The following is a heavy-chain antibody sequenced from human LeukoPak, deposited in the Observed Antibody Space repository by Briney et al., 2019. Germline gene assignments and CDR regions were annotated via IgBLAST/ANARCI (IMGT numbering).Heavy chain of an antibody. CDR1: GGSISSGDYY. CDR2: IYYSGST. CDR3: ASRVYGLGSFNY. J-gene: IGHJ4*01. D-gene: IGHD3-10*01. Sequence: PSETLSLTCTVSGGSISSGDYYWSWIRQPPGKRLEWIGYIYYSGSTYYNPSLKSRVTISVDTSKNQFSLKASSVTSSDTAVYYCASRVYGLGSFNYWGQGTLVTVSS. V-gene: IGHV4-30-4*08.